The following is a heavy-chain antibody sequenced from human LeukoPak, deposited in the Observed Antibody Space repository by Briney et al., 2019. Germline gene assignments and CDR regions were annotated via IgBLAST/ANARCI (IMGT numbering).Heavy chain of an antibody. CDR3: ARYPTAMVSFDY. D-gene: IGHD5-18*01. CDR1: GGSISSSDYY. CDR2: IYYSGNT. Sequence: SETLSLTCTVSGGSISSSDYYWGWIRQPPGKGLEWIGSIYYSGNTYYNPSLKSRVTISVDTSRNQFSLRLSFVTAADTAVYYCARYPTAMVSFDYWGQGTLVTVSS. J-gene: IGHJ4*02. V-gene: IGHV4-39*01.